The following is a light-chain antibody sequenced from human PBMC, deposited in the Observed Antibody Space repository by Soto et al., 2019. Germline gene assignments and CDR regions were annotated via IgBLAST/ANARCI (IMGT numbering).Light chain of an antibody. CDR2: DVS. CDR1: QNISSY. Sequence: EIVLTHSPSTLSLSPLKRATLSFMASQNISSYLIWYQQKPGQAPRLLIYDVSNRATGIPARFSGSGSGTDFSLTISSLEPEDFAVYYCQQRSHWPRTFGQGTKVDIK. J-gene: IGKJ1*01. V-gene: IGKV3-11*01. CDR3: QQRSHWPRT.